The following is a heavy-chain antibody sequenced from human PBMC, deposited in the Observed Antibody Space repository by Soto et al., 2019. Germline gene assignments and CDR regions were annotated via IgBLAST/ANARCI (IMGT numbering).Heavy chain of an antibody. CDR3: ARGRVVIDY. CDR2: INHSGST. Sequence: SETLSLTCAVYGGSFSGYYWSWIRQPPGKGLEWIGEINHSGSTNYNPALKSRVTISVDTSNNQFSQKLSSVTAADTAVYYCARGRVVIDYWGQGTLVTVSS. J-gene: IGHJ4*02. CDR1: GGSFSGYY. D-gene: IGHD3-3*01. V-gene: IGHV4-34*01.